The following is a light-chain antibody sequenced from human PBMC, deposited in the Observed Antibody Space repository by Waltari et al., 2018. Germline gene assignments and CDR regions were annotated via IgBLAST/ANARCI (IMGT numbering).Light chain of an antibody. V-gene: IGKV4-1*01. CDR1: QSVLYSSNNKNY. J-gene: IGKJ1*01. CDR3: QQYYAIPRT. Sequence: DIVMSQSPDPLALSLGERATINCKSSQSVLYSSNNKNYLAWYQQRQGQPPKLLIYWASTRESGVPDRFSGSGSGTDFTLTISSLLAEDVAVYYCQQYYAIPRTFGQGTKVEIK. CDR2: WAS.